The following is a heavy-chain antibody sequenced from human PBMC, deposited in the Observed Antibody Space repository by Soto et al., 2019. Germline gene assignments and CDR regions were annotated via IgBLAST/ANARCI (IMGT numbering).Heavy chain of an antibody. CDR3: ARDAPYYYGSGSYYRNYYYYGMDV. V-gene: IGHV1-46*01. D-gene: IGHD3-10*01. Sequence: ASVKVSCKASGYTFTSYYMHWVRQAPGQGLEWMGIINPSGGSTSYAQKFQGRVTMTRDTSTSTVYMELSSLRSEDTAVYYCARDAPYYYGSGSYYRNYYYYGMDVWGQGTTVTVSS. CDR1: GYTFTSYY. CDR2: INPSGGST. J-gene: IGHJ6*02.